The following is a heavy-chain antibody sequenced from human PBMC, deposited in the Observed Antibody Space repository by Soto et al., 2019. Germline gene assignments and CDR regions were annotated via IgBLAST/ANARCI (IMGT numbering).Heavy chain of an antibody. Sequence: QVQLVQSGAEVKKPGSSVKVSCKASGGTFSSYAISWVRQAPGQGLEWMGGIIPIFGTANYAQKFQGRVTITADESTSTAYMELSSLRSENTAVYYCARKEYCISTSCYSAYYYFGMDVWGQGTTVTISS. D-gene: IGHD2-2*01. J-gene: IGHJ6*02. CDR2: IIPIFGTA. CDR3: ARKEYCISTSCYSAYYYFGMDV. V-gene: IGHV1-69*12. CDR1: GGTFSSYA.